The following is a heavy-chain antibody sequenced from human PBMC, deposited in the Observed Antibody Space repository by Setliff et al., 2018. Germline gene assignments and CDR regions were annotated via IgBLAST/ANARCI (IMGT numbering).Heavy chain of an antibody. CDR3: AREARGWGGPKFDL. Sequence: ASVKVSCKASGYTFTGYFLHWLRQTPGQGFQWLGRLHPDSGDTEYSQKFQGRVTMSGDTSISTGYMELYGLTSNDTAVYYCAREARGWGGPKFDLWGQGTLFTVCS. D-gene: IGHD6-19*01. J-gene: IGHJ5*02. V-gene: IGHV1-2*02. CDR2: LHPDSGDT. CDR1: GYTFTGYF.